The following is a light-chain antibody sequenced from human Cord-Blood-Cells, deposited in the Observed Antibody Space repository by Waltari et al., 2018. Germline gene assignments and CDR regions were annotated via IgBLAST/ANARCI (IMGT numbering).Light chain of an antibody. CDR3: QQSYSTPLT. CDR1: QSISSY. Sequence: DIQMTQSPSSLSASVGDRVTITCRASQSISSYLNWYQQKPGKAPKLLIYAASSLQSRVPSRFSGSGSGTDFTLTISSLQPADFATYYCQQSYSTPLTFGGGTKVEIK. V-gene: IGKV1-39*01. J-gene: IGKJ4*01. CDR2: AAS.